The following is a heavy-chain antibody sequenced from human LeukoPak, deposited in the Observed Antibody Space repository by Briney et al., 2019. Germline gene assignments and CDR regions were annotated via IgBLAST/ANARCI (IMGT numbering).Heavy chain of an antibody. J-gene: IGHJ6*03. CDR3: ARGGSGSYYAIYYMDV. CDR1: GGSISSGGYY. Sequence: PSETLSLTCTVSGGSISSGGYYWSWIRQHPGKGLEWIGYIYYSGSTYYNPSLKSRVTISVDMSKNQFSLKLSSVTAADTAVYYCARGGSGSYYAIYYMDVWGKGTTVTVSS. D-gene: IGHD3-10*01. V-gene: IGHV4-31*03. CDR2: IYYSGST.